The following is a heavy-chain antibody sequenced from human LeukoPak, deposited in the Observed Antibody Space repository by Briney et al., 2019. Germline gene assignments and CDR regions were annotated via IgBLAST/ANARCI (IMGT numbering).Heavy chain of an antibody. V-gene: IGHV4-4*02. Sequence: SETLSLTCAVSGGSISSSNWWSWVRQPPGKGLEWIGEIYHSGSTNYNPSLKSRVTISVDKSKNQFSLKLSSVTAADTAVYYCARGGWLKTSYYFDFWGQGSLVTVSS. CDR2: IYHSGST. CDR1: GGSISSSNW. D-gene: IGHD5-24*01. J-gene: IGHJ4*02. CDR3: ARGGWLKTSYYFDF.